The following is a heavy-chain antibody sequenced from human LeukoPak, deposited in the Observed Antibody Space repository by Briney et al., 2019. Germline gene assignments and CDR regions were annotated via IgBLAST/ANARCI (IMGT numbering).Heavy chain of an antibody. J-gene: IGHJ4*02. CDR3: ARGRGLAAAGTPIDY. D-gene: IGHD6-13*01. CDR2: INHSGST. V-gene: IGHV4-34*01. CDR1: GGSFSGYY. Sequence: PSETLSLTCAVYGGSFSGYYWSWIRQPSGKGLEWIGEINHSGSTNYNPSLKSRVTISVDTSKNQFSLKLSSVTAADTAVYYCARGRGLAAAGTPIDYWGQGTLVTVSS.